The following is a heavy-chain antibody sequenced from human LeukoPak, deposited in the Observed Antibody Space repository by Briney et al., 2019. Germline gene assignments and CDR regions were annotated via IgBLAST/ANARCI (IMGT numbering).Heavy chain of an antibody. J-gene: IGHJ4*02. CDR1: GFPFSSYG. Sequence: GALELSFAAAGFPFSSYGMQWGRPAPGKGVEWVAVIWYDGSNKYYADSVKGRFTISRDNSKNTLYLQMNSLRAEDTAVYYCAKASSSYIFDYWGQGTLVTVSS. CDR3: AKASSSYIFDY. V-gene: IGHV3-30*02. D-gene: IGHD6-13*01. CDR2: IWYDGSNK.